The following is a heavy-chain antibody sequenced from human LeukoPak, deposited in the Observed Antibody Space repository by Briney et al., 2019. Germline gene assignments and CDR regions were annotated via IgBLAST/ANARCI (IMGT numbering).Heavy chain of an antibody. CDR2: ISGSGGST. D-gene: IGHD3-22*01. J-gene: IGHJ4*02. V-gene: IGHV3-23*01. CDR3: DKFASNVYPRTSLGY. Sequence: GGSLRLSCVASGFTFSSHAMSWVRQAPGKGLEWVSAISGSGGSTSYADSVKGRFTISRDNSKNTLYLQMNSLRAEDTDVYYCDKFASNVYPRTSLGYWGQGTLVTVSS. CDR1: GFTFSSHA.